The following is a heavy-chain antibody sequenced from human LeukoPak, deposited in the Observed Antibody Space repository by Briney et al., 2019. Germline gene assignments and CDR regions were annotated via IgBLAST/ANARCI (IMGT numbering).Heavy chain of an antibody. V-gene: IGHV7-4-1*02. Sequence: ASVKVSCKASGYTFTTYAMNWVRQAPGQGLEWMGWINTNTGNPAYAQGFTGRFVFSLDTSVSTAYLQISSLKADDTAVYYCAREVAIGRAAMEGLLHWGQGTLVTVSS. J-gene: IGHJ4*02. CDR2: INTNTGNP. CDR3: AREVAIGRAAMEGLLH. CDR1: GYTFTTYA. D-gene: IGHD5-18*01.